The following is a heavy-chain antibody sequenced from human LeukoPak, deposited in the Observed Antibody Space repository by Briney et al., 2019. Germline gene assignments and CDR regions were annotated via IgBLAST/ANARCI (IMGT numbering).Heavy chain of an antibody. CDR3: AGRITDY. CDR1: GGSISSYY. Sequence: TASETLSLTCTVSGGSISSYYWSWIRQPPGKGLEWIGYIYYSGSTNYNPSLKSRVTISVDTSKNQFSLKLSSVTAADTAVYYCAGRITDYWGQGTLVTVSS. CDR2: IYYSGST. J-gene: IGHJ4*02. V-gene: IGHV4-59*08. D-gene: IGHD2-15*01.